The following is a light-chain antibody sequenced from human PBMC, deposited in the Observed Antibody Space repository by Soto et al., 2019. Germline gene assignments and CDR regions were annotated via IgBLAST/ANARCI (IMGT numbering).Light chain of an antibody. CDR2: DAY. V-gene: IGKV3D-11*02. Sequence: EIVLTQSPATLSVSPGERSPLSCLASQSVSSNLAWYQQKPGQAPRLLIYDAYNRATGIPARFSGSGSGTDFTITISSLEPEDFAVYYCQHSNNWHITVGPGTRLEIK. J-gene: IGKJ5*01. CDR1: QSVSSN. CDR3: QHSNNWHIT.